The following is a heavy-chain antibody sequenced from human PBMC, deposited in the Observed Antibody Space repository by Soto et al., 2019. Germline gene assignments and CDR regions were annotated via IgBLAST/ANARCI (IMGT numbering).Heavy chain of an antibody. CDR1: GYTFTSYD. V-gene: IGHV1-8*01. CDR3: ARELNTKGEDY. J-gene: IGHJ4*02. D-gene: IGHD2-8*01. Sequence: QVQLVQSGAEVKKPGASVKVSCKASGYTFTSYDINWVRQATGQGLEWMGWMNPNSGNTGYAQKFQGRVTMTRNTSISTAXMXLSSLRXEXXXVXXCARELNTKGEDYWGQGTLVTVSS. CDR2: MNPNSGNT.